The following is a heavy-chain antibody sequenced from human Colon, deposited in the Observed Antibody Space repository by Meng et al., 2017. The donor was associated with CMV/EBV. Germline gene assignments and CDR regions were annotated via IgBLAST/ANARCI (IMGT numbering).Heavy chain of an antibody. CDR2: IYYSGST. Sequence: VLGGPSSSVRFYWSWIRQPPGKGLEWIGFIYYSGSTYYNPSLRSRVTMSVDTSKNQFSLNLTSVTAADTAVYYCARDRQGSGSYTDYWGQGTLVTVSS. J-gene: IGHJ4*02. CDR3: ARDRQGSGSYTDY. CDR1: GGPSSSVRFY. D-gene: IGHD1-26*01. V-gene: IGHV4-30-4*01.